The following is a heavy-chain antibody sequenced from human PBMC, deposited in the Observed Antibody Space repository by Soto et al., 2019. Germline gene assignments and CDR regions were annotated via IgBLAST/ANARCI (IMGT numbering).Heavy chain of an antibody. D-gene: IGHD6-6*01. Sequence: GGSLRLSCAASGFTFSSYAMHWVRQAPGKGLEWVAITSYDGSNKYYADSVKGRFTISRDNSKNTLYVQMNSLRAEDTAVYYCARVDSSSPNYYYYAMDVWGQGTTVTVAS. CDR1: GFTFSSYA. CDR3: ARVDSSSPNYYYYAMDV. J-gene: IGHJ6*02. CDR2: TSYDGSNK. V-gene: IGHV3-30-3*01.